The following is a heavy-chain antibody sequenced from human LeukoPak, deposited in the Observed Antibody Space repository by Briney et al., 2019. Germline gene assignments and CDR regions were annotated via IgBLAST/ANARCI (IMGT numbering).Heavy chain of an antibody. J-gene: IGHJ5*02. CDR1: GYTLTSYG. Sequence: ASVKVSCKASGYTLTSYGISWVRQAPGQGLEWMGWISAYNGNTNYAQKLQGRVTMHKDTSTSTAYMALRSLRSDDTAVYYCARDRTSRDGYNYDAWFDPWGQGTLVTVSS. CDR3: ARDRTSRDGYNYDAWFDP. CDR2: ISAYNGNT. D-gene: IGHD5-24*01. V-gene: IGHV1-18*01.